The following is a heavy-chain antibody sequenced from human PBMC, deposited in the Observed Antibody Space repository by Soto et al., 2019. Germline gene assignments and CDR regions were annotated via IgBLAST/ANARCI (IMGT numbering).Heavy chain of an antibody. CDR3: ARGSWDDVTGHYYMDV. D-gene: IGHD1-1*01. J-gene: IGHJ6*03. CDR2: TYYRSKWYI. Sequence: QVQLQQSGPGLVKPSQTLSLTCDISGDSVSSNSAAWNWIRQTPSRGLERLGRTYYRSKWYINYAVSVKSRLTVNPDTSKNQFSLQLNSVTPEDTAVYYCARGSWDDVTGHYYMDVWGKGTTVTVSS. V-gene: IGHV6-1*01. CDR1: GDSVSSNSAA.